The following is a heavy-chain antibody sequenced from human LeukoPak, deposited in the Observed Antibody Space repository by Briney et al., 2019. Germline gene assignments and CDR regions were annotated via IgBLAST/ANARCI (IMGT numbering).Heavy chain of an antibody. J-gene: IGHJ5*02. V-gene: IGHV3-7*01. CDR2: INQDGSDK. Sequence: GGSLRLSCAASGFTFSSYWMSWVRQAPGKGLEWVANINQDGSDKYYVDSVKGRFTISRDNTKNSLYLQMNSLRAEDTAVYHCAKYAHGSGTSFDPWGQGTLVTVSS. D-gene: IGHD3-10*01. CDR3: AKYAHGSGTSFDP. CDR1: GFTFSSYW.